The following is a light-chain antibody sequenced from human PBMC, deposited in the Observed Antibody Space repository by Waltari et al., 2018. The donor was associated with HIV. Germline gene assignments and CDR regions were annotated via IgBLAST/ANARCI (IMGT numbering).Light chain of an antibody. Sequence: YVLTQPPSVSVAPGEAARISCGGNNIEDKTVHWYQQKPGQAPVLVIHYNDDRPSGIPERFSGSNAQNTATLTISRVEAGDEADYYCQVWDDIIGPYVVFGGGTKLTVL. CDR1: NIEDKT. J-gene: IGLJ3*02. V-gene: IGLV3-21*04. CDR3: QVWDDIIGPYVV. CDR2: YND.